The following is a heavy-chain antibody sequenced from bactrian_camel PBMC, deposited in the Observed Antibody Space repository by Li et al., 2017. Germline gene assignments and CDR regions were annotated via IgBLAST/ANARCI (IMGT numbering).Heavy chain of an antibody. D-gene: IGHD5*01. CDR1: GFTFRNYD. CDR3: ASESHEEDYSLTWGQCN. J-gene: IGHJ4*01. CDR2: IKADGST. V-gene: IGHV3S40*01. Sequence: VQLVESGGGLVQPGGSLTLSCAASGFTFRNYDMNWVRQAPGKGLEWVSTIKADGSTDYDDSVKGRFIISRDNSQNTVYLQMSSLKPEDTAVYYCASESHEEDYSLTWGQCNWSQGTQVTVS.